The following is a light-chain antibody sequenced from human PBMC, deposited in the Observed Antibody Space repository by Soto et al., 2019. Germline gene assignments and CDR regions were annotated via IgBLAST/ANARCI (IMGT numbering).Light chain of an antibody. Sequence: QSALTQPPSASGSPGQSVTISCTGTSSDIGRYNYVSWYQQRPGKAPKLIIYEVNKRPSGVPDRVFASKSDNTASLTVSGLQAEDEADYYCSSFAGTNSFVFGTGTELTVL. J-gene: IGLJ1*01. V-gene: IGLV2-8*01. CDR1: SSDIGRYNY. CDR3: SSFAGTNSFV. CDR2: EVN.